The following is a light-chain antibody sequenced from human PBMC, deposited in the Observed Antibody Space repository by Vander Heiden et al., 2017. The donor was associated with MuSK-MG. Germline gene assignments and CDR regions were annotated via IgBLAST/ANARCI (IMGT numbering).Light chain of an antibody. CDR1: QSISSY. CDR3: QQSYSTPSIT. V-gene: IGKV1-39*01. J-gene: IGKJ5*01. CDR2: AAS. Sequence: DTQMTQSPSSPSASVGDRVTITCRASQSISSYLNWYQQKPGKAPKLLIYAASSLQSGVPSRFSGSGSGTDFTLTISSLQPEDFATYYCQQSYSTPSITFGQGTRLEIK.